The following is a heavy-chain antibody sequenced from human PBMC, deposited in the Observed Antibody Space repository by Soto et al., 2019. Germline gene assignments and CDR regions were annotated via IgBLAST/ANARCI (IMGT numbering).Heavy chain of an antibody. CDR3: ASEYCTGNSCYSRIFDY. CDR2: ISSTSTYI. Sequence: PGGSLRLSCEGSGFTFSRYSMSWVRQAPGKGLEWVASISSTSTYIYYGDFVKGRFSIARDNAKNSLYLQMDSLRDEDTALYYCASEYCTGNSCYSRIFDYWGQGTLVTVSS. J-gene: IGHJ4*02. D-gene: IGHD2-21*01. CDR1: GFTFSRYS. V-gene: IGHV3-21*01.